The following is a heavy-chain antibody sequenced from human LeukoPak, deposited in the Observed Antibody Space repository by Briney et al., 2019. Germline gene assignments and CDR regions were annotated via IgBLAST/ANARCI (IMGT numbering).Heavy chain of an antibody. CDR3: ARGSHCSSTSCYFGYYYYYGMDV. J-gene: IGHJ6*02. CDR2: INHSGST. CDR1: GGSFSGYY. D-gene: IGHD2-2*01. Sequence: SETLSLTCAVYGGSFSGYYWSWIRQPPGKGLEWIGEINHSGSTNYNPSLKSRVTISVDTSKNQFSLKLSSVTAADTAVYYCARGSHCSSTSCYFGYYYYYGMDVWGQGTTVTVSS. V-gene: IGHV4-34*01.